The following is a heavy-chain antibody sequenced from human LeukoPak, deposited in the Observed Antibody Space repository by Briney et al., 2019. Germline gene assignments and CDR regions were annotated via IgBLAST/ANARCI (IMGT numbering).Heavy chain of an antibody. D-gene: IGHD3-10*01. CDR3: AKGRGLILWFGESYFDH. J-gene: IGHJ4*02. V-gene: IGHV3-23*01. CDR1: GFTFSSYA. Sequence: PGGSLRLSCAASGFTFSSYAMSWVRQAPGKGLEWVSAISGSGGSTYYADSVKGRFTISRDNSKNTLYLQMNSLRAEDTAVYYCAKGRGLILWFGESYFDHWGQGTLVTVSS. CDR2: ISGSGGST.